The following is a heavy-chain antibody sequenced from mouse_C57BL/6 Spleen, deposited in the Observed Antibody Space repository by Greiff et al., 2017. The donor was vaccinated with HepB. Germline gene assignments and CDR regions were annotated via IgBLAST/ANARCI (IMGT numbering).Heavy chain of an antibody. Sequence: EVKLEESGPGMVKPSQSLSLTCTVTGYSITSGYDWHWIRHFPGNKLEWMGYISYSGSTNYNPSLKSRISITHDTSKNHFFLKLNSVTTEDTATYYCARGGVPGWYFDVWGTGTTVTVSS. CDR2: ISYSGST. J-gene: IGHJ1*03. CDR1: GYSITSGYD. V-gene: IGHV3-1*01. CDR3: ARGGVPGWYFDV.